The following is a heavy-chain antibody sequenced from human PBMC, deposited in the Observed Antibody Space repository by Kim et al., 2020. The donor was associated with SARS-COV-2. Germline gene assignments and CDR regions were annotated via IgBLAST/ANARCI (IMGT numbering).Heavy chain of an antibody. CDR1: GGSISSYY. D-gene: IGHD3-9*01. Sequence: SETLSLTCTVSGGSISSYYWSWIRQPPGKGLEWIGYIYYSGSTNYNPSLKSRVTISVDTSKNQFSLKLSSVTAADTAVYYCARGGPYYDILTGYSYGMDVWGHGTTVTVSS. CDR3: ARGGPYYDILTGYSYGMDV. CDR2: IYYSGST. J-gene: IGHJ6*02. V-gene: IGHV4-59*01.